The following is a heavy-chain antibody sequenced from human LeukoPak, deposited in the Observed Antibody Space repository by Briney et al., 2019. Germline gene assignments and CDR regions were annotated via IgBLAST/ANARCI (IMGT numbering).Heavy chain of an antibody. D-gene: IGHD1-26*01. V-gene: IGHV4-39*01. CDR2: ISYSGT. CDR1: GDSISISNYY. Sequence: SETLSLTCTVSGDSISISNYYWGWIRQPPGRGLEWIGCISYSGTYYNPSLKSRLTISVDTSKNHFSLNLRSVTAADTAVYYCARRTSNPVGAIDYWGQGTLVTVSS. J-gene: IGHJ4*02. CDR3: ARRTSNPVGAIDY.